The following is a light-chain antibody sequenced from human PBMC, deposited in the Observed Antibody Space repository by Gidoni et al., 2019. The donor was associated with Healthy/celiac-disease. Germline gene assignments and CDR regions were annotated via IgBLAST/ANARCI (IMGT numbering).Light chain of an antibody. CDR3: QQYNSYSP. Sequence: DIQMTQSPSTLSASVGDRVTITCRASQRISSWLAWYQQKPGKAPKLLIYDASSLESGVPSRFSGSGSETEFTLTISSLQPDEFATYYCQQYNSYSPFGGGTKVEIK. J-gene: IGKJ4*01. CDR2: DAS. V-gene: IGKV1-5*01. CDR1: QRISSW.